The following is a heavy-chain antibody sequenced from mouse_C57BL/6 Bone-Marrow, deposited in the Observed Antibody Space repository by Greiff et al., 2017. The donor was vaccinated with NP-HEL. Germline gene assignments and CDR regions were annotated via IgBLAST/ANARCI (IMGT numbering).Heavy chain of an antibody. D-gene: IGHD3-2*02. CDR1: GYTFTSYG. Sequence: QVQLQQSGAELVRPGASVKLSCKASGYTFTSYGISWVKQRTGQGLEWIGEIYPRSGNTYYNEKFKGKATLTADKSSSTAYMELRSLTSEDSAVYFCETAQATWFAYWGQGTLVTVSA. CDR3: ETAQATWFAY. V-gene: IGHV1-81*01. J-gene: IGHJ3*01. CDR2: IYPRSGNT.